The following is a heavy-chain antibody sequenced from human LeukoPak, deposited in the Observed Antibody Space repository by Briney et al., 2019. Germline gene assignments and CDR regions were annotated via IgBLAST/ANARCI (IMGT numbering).Heavy chain of an antibody. CDR3: ARNWGAAAAHFDY. Sequence: GGTLRLSCAASGFTFSSYGMSWVRQAPGKGLEWVSAISGSGGSTYYADSVKGRFTISRDNSKNTLYLQMNSLRAEDTAVYYCARNWGAAAAHFDYWGQGTLVTVSS. D-gene: IGHD6-13*01. CDR1: GFTFSSYG. J-gene: IGHJ4*02. CDR2: ISGSGGST. V-gene: IGHV3-23*01.